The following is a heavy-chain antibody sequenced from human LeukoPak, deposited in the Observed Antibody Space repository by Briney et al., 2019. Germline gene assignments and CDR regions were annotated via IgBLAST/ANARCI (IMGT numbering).Heavy chain of an antibody. D-gene: IGHD3-22*01. V-gene: IGHV4-39*07. CDR3: ARATSDSSGYYPYYFDY. J-gene: IGHJ4*02. CDR2: VYYNGNT. CDR1: GGSISSSGSY. Sequence: SETLSLTCTVSGGSISSSGSYWAWIRQPPGKGLEWIANVYYNGNTYYNSSLKSRVTISVDTSKNQFSLKLSSVTAADTAVYYCARATSDSSGYYPYYFDYWGQGTLVTVSS.